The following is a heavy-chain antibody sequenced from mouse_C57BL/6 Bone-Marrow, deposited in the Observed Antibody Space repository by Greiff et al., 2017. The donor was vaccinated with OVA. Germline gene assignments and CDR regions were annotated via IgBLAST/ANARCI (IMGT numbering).Heavy chain of an antibody. D-gene: IGHD2-1*01. Sequence: EVQVVESGGGLVKPGGSLKLSCAASGFTFSSYAMSWVRQTPEKRLEWVATISDGGSYTYYPDNVKGRFTISRDNAKNNLYLQMSHLKSEDTAMYYCARDRYGNYVGYWGQGTTLTVSS. CDR1: GFTFSSYA. J-gene: IGHJ2*01. CDR3: ARDRYGNYVGY. V-gene: IGHV5-4*01. CDR2: ISDGGSYT.